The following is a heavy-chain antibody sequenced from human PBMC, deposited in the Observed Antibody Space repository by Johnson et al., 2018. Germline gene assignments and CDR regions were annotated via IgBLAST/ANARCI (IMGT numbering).Heavy chain of an antibody. V-gene: IGHV4-59*01. CDR2: RYYRGST. J-gene: IGHJ6*02. D-gene: IGHD3-16*01. CDR3: ARAAGGIYYGMDV. Sequence: QVQLQESGPGLVKASETLSLTCPVSGDSISSYYWSWIRRPPGKGLEWIGYRYYRGSTNYKHSLKRRVTISVDTSKNQFSLKLSPVTAADTAVYYCARAAGGIYYGMDVWGQGTTVTVSS. CDR1: GDSISSYY.